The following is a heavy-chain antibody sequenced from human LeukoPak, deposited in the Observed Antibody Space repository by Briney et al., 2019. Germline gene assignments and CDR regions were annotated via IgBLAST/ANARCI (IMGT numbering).Heavy chain of an antibody. CDR3: ARDAKVGAEDY. V-gene: IGHV3-64*01. J-gene: IGHJ4*02. CDR2: ISSNGGST. CDR1: GFTFSSYA. D-gene: IGHD1-26*01. Sequence: GGSLRLSCAASGFTFSSYAMHWVRQAPGKGLEYVSPISSNGGSTYYANSVKGRFTISRDNSKNTLYLQMGSLRAEDMAVYYCARDAKVGAEDYWGQGTLVTVSS.